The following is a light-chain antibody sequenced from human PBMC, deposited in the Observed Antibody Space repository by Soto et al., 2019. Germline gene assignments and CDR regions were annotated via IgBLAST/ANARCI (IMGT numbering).Light chain of an antibody. V-gene: IGKV3-11*01. CDR3: QQRSNLT. CDR2: DAS. J-gene: IGKJ4*01. CDR1: QSVSSY. Sequence: EIVLTQSPATLSLSPGERATLSCRASQSVSSYLAWYQQKPGQAPRLLIYDASNRADGIPARFSGSGSGTDFTLTISSLEPEDFAVYYCQQRSNLTFGGGTKVEIK.